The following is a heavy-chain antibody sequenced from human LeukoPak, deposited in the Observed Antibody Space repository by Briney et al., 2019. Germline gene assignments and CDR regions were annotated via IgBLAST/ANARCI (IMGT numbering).Heavy chain of an antibody. CDR1: GGSISSSSFY. V-gene: IGHV4-39*01. CDR2: IYYSGST. Sequence: SETLSLTCTVSGGSISSSSFYWGWIRLPPGKGLEWIGSIYYSGSTYYNPSLKSRVTISVDTSKNQFSLRLSSVTAAATAVYYCARHRLFGPDERFWSAPPDYWGQGTLVTVSS. J-gene: IGHJ4*02. CDR3: ARHRLFGPDERFWSAPPDY. D-gene: IGHD3-3*01.